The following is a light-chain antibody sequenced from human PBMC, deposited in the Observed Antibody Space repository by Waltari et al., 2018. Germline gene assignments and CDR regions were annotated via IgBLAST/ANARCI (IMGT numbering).Light chain of an antibody. Sequence: QTVVTQEPSLSVSPGGTVTLTCALSSGSFPSTSYLSWYQQSPGQTPRTLVYKTNTRSNGVPDRFSGSILGSEAALTITGAQADDESNYYCLVYMGSGIWVFGGGTKLTV. J-gene: IGLJ3*02. CDR3: LVYMGSGIWV. CDR2: KTN. V-gene: IGLV8-61*01. CDR1: SGSFPSTSY.